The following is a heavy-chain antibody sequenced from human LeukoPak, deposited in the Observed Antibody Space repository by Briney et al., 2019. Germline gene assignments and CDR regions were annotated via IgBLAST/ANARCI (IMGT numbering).Heavy chain of an antibody. CDR2: INWQGGDP. CDR1: GFTFDDHT. J-gene: IGHJ4*02. CDR3: AKAEVYSGYDLIDY. D-gene: IGHD5-12*01. V-gene: IGHV3-43*01. Sequence: GGSLRLSCTASGFTFDDHTMHWVRQTPGKGLEWVALINWQGGDPYYADSVKGRFTISRDNSKNTLYLQMNSLRAEDTAVYYCAKAEVYSGYDLIDYWGQGTLVTVSS.